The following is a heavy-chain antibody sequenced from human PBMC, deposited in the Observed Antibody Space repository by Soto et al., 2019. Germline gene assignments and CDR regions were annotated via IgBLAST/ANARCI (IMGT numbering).Heavy chain of an antibody. V-gene: IGHV4-30-4*01. CDR2: IYYSGST. CDR3: ASRGTTTDCSGGSCYARGFDY. D-gene: IGHD2-15*01. Sequence: QVQLQESGPGLVKPSQTLSLTCTVSGGSISSGDYYWSWIRQPPGKGLEWIGYIYYSGSTYYNPSRKGRVTISVDTSENPFALKLSSVTAADTAVYYCASRGTTTDCSGGSCYARGFDYWGQGTLVTVSS. CDR1: GGSISSGDYY. J-gene: IGHJ4*02.